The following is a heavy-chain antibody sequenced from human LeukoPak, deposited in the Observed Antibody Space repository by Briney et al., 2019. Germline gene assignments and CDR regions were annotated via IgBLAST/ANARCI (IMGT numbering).Heavy chain of an antibody. CDR2: IYYTGTT. CDR3: AREAVGVATITHFDY. Sequence: SETLSLTCTVSGGSINNYFWNWIRQPPGKGLEWIGYIYYTGTTNYNPSLKSRVTISVDTSKNQFSLKLTSVTAADTAVYYCAREAVGVATITHFDYWGQGTLVTVSS. D-gene: IGHD5-12*01. J-gene: IGHJ4*02. CDR1: GGSINNYF. V-gene: IGHV4-59*01.